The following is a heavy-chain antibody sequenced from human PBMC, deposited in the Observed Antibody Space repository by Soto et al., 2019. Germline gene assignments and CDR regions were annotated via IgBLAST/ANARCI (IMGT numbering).Heavy chain of an antibody. D-gene: IGHD6-19*01. J-gene: IGHJ6*02. CDR1: GFTFSNYG. Sequence: QVQLVESGGTVIQPGRSLRLSCAASGFTFSNYGMHWVRQAPGTGLEWVAVISHDENIKAYTGSVKGRFSISRDNSKNTLSLQVNSLKPEATALYYCAKLSGSAWHHYSYGMDVWGQGTTVTVSS. CDR3: AKLSGSAWHHYSYGMDV. V-gene: IGHV3-30*18. CDR2: ISHDENIK.